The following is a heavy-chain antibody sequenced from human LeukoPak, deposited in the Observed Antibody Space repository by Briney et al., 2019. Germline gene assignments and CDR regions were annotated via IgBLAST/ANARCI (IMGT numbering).Heavy chain of an antibody. CDR3: ARDQHGLSWELPSAGDPIPDY. V-gene: IGHV3-7*01. J-gene: IGHJ4*02. D-gene: IGHD1-26*01. CDR2: IKQDGSEK. CDR1: GFTFSSYW. Sequence: GGSLRLSCAASGFTFSSYWMSWVRQAPGKGLEWVVNIKQDGSEKYYVDSVKGRFTISRDNAKNSLYLQMNSLRAEDTAVYYCARDQHGLSWELPSAGDPIPDYWGQGTLVTVSS.